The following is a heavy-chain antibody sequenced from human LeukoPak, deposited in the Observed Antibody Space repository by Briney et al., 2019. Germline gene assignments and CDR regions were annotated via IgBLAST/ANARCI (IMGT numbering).Heavy chain of an antibody. CDR1: GFSFSSDE. CDR2: ISTSGRTT. J-gene: IGHJ6*02. CDR3: ARDRTMVRGLVNYFYGMDV. V-gene: IGHV3-48*03. Sequence: GGSLRLSCAASGFSFSSDELNWVRQAPGKGLEWLSYISTSGRTTYYADSVKGRFTISRDNAKNSLYLQMSSLRAEDTAVYYCARDRTMVRGLVNYFYGMDVWGQGTTVIVSS. D-gene: IGHD3-10*01.